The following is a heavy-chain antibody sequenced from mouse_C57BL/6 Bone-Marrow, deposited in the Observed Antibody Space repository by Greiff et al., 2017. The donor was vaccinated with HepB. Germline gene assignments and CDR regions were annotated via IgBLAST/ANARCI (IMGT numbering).Heavy chain of an antibody. V-gene: IGHV1-9*01. Sequence: QVQLQQSGAELMKPGASVKLSCKATGYTFTGYWIEWVKQRPGQGLEWIGKIFPVSGSTNYNEKFKGKAKFTVDTATNTTDMQLSSLTTEDSAIYYCARKCGYGYYKAMDYWGKGTTVTVSS. CDR2: IFPVSGST. D-gene: IGHD2-2*01. CDR1: GYTFTGYW. CDR3: ARKCGYGYYKAMDY. J-gene: IGHJ4*01.